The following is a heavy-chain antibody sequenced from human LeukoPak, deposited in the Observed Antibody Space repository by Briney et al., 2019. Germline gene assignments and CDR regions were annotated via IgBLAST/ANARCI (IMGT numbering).Heavy chain of an antibody. CDR3: ARGGHYSDSGGYYHDAFDI. V-gene: IGHV4-34*01. Sequence: SETLSLTCAVYGGSFSGYYWSWIRQPPGKGLEWIGEINHSGSTNYNPSLKSRVTISVDTSKNQFSLKLSSVTAADTAVYYCARGGHYSDSGGYYHDAFDIWGRGTVVTVSS. J-gene: IGHJ3*02. D-gene: IGHD3-22*01. CDR2: INHSGST. CDR1: GGSFSGYY.